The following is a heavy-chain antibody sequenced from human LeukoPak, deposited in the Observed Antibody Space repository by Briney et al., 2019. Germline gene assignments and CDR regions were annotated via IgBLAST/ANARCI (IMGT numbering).Heavy chain of an antibody. D-gene: IGHD3-16*01. CDR1: GGSISSSSYY. J-gene: IGHJ3*02. CDR3: ARHRGRFRAFDI. CDR2: IYYSGST. Sequence: PSETLSLTCAVSGGSISSSSYYWGWIRQPPGKGLEWIGSIYYSGSTYYNPSLKSRVTISVDTSKNQFSLKLSSVTAADTAVYYCARHRGRFRAFDIWGQGTMVTVSS. V-gene: IGHV4-39*01.